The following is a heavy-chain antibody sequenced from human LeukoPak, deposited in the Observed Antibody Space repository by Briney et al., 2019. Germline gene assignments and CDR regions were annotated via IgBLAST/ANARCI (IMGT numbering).Heavy chain of an antibody. D-gene: IGHD3-10*01. CDR2: INPNSGGT. CDR3: LRSPYGSGPNWFDP. J-gene: IGHJ5*02. Sequence: ASVKVSCKASGYTFTDYYIHWVRQAPGHGLEWMGWINPNSGGTNYAQKFQGRVTMTRDTSISTVYMDLTSLRSDDTAVFYCLRSPYGSGPNWFDPWGQGTLVTVSS. V-gene: IGHV1-2*02. CDR1: GYTFTDYY.